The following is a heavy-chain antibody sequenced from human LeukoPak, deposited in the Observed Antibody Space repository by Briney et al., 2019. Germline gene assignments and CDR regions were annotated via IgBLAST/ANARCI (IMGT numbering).Heavy chain of an antibody. D-gene: IGHD6-25*01. J-gene: IGHJ4*02. Sequence: ASVTDSFKASGYTFIYPGITWLRPAPGQGLEWMGWISAYNGNTDYPQKFEGRVTRTTDTSTTTAYMHLTSLSSDDTAVYYCARGSDKGDYWGQGTLVTVSS. CDR3: ARGSDKGDY. V-gene: IGHV1-18*01. CDR2: ISAYNGNT. CDR1: GYTFIYPG.